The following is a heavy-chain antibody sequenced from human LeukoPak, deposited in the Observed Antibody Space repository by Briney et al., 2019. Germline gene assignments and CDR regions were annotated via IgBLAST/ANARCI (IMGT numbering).Heavy chain of an antibody. CDR2: ISGSGGST. D-gene: IGHD5-18*01. CDR1: GFTFSSYG. J-gene: IGHJ4*02. CDR3: ARIQLVPDY. Sequence: GGSLRLSCAASGFTFSSYGMSWVRQAPGKGLEWVSAISGSGGSTYYADSVKGRFTISRDNAKNSLYLQMNSLRAEDTAVYYCARIQLVPDYWGQGTLVTVSS. V-gene: IGHV3-23*01.